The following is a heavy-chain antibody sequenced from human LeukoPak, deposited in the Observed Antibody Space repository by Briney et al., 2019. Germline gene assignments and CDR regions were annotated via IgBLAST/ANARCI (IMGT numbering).Heavy chain of an antibody. Sequence: GGSLRLSCAASGFTFSRYSMNWVRQAPGKGLEWVSYIGSSSSTIYYADSVKGRFTISRDNAKNSLYLQMNSLRDEDTAVYYCAAGSGSYYSVPFPFDYWGQGTLVTVSS. CDR1: GFTFSRYS. CDR3: AAGSGSYYSVPFPFDY. CDR2: IGSSSSTI. D-gene: IGHD3-10*01. V-gene: IGHV3-48*02. J-gene: IGHJ4*02.